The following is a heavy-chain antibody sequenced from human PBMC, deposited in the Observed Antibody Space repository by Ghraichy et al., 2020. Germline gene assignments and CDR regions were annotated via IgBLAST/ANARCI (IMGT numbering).Heavy chain of an antibody. CDR2: IYYSGST. CDR3: ARSNPIVVVPAAIRSQYYYYYYGMDV. J-gene: IGHJ6*02. V-gene: IGHV4-59*01. Sequence: SETLSLTCTVSGGSISSYYWSWIRQPPGKGLEWIGYIYYSGSTNYNPSLKSRVTISVDTSKNQFSLKLSSVTAADTAVYYCARSNPIVVVPAAIRSQYYYYYYGMDVWGQGTTVTVSS. CDR1: GGSISSYY. D-gene: IGHD2-2*02.